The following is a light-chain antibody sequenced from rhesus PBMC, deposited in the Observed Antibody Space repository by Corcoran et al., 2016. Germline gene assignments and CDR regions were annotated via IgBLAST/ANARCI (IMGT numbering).Light chain of an antibody. CDR3: LQHNIYPLS. Sequence: DIQMTQSPSSLSASVGDTVTITCRASQDISSYLNWFQQKPGKAPKRLIYGASSLESGVPKRFSGSGSGTEFTLTISSLQPEDFAVYYCLQHNIYPLSFGQGTKVELK. CDR1: QDISSY. V-gene: IGKV1-28*01. J-gene: IGKJ2*01. CDR2: GAS.